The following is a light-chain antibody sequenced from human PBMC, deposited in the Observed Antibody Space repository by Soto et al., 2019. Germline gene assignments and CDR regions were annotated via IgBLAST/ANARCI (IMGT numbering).Light chain of an antibody. V-gene: IGKV3-11*01. Sequence: ETVLTQSPATLSVSPGGGATLSCRTSQSINDNLAWYQQKPGQPPRLLIYDASTTATGFPARFSGGGFGTEFTLAISSLEPEDFAVYYCQQRSEWPPLTFGGGTKVEIK. CDR2: DAS. CDR1: QSINDN. CDR3: QQRSEWPPLT. J-gene: IGKJ4*01.